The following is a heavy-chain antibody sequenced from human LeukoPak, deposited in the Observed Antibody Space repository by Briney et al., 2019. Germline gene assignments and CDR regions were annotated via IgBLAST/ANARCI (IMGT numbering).Heavy chain of an antibody. CDR1: GFTFSSYE. V-gene: IGHV3-48*03. CDR2: ISSSGSTI. CDR3: ARSQELGYCSSTSCYRFEYYFDY. D-gene: IGHD2-2*01. Sequence: GSLRLSCAASGFTFSSYEMNWVRQAPGKGLEWVSYISSSGSTIYYADSVKGRFTISRDNAKNSLYLQMNSLRAEDTAVYYCARSQELGYCSSTSCYRFEYYFDYWGQGTLVTVSS. J-gene: IGHJ4*02.